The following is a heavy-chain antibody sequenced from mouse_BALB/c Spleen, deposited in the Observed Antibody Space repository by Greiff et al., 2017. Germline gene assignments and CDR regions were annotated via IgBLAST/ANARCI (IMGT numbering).Heavy chain of an antibody. CDR1: GFTFSSYT. CDR3: ARHYYGSSYDYCDY. D-gene: IGHD1-1*01. J-gene: IGHJ2*01. CDR2: ISNGGGST. V-gene: IGHV5-12-2*01. Sequence: EVMLVESGGGLVQPGGSLKLSCAASGFTFSSYTMSWVRQTPEKRLEWVAYISNGGGSTYYPDTVKGRFTISRDNAKNTLYLQMSSLKSEDTAMYYCARHYYGSSYDYCDYWGQGTTLTVSS.